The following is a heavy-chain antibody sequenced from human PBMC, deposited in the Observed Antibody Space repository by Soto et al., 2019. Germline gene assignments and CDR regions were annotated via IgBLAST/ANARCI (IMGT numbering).Heavy chain of an antibody. J-gene: IGHJ6*02. Sequence: QVQLVQSGAEVKKPGSSVKVSCKASGGTFSSYAISWVRQAPGQGLEWMGGIIPILGTANYAQKFQGRVTITADESTSTAYMELSSLRSEDTAVYYCARRVPGEYYYYYYGMDVWGQGTTVTVSS. CDR2: IIPILGTA. D-gene: IGHD1-26*01. V-gene: IGHV1-69*01. CDR3: ARRVPGEYYYYYYGMDV. CDR1: GGTFSSYA.